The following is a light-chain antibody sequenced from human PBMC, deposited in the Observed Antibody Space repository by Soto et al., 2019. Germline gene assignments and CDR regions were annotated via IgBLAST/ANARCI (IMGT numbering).Light chain of an antibody. Sequence: DIQMTQSPSSLSASVRDRVTITCRASQGISNYLTWYQQKPGKVPKLLIYAASTLQSGVPSRFSGSGSGTDFTLTISSLQPEDVATYDCQKYDSAPWTFGQGTKVEIK. CDR3: QKYDSAPWT. V-gene: IGKV1-27*01. CDR1: QGISNY. J-gene: IGKJ1*01. CDR2: AAS.